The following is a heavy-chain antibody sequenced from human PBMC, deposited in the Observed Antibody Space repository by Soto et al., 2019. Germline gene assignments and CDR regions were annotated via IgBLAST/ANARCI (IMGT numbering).Heavy chain of an antibody. V-gene: IGHV4-59*01. Sequence: PSEALSLTCTVSGVSIITSYWSWIRQPPGKGPEWIGYIYYTGSTRYNPSLKSRVTISVDTSKSQFSLKLSSVTAADTAVYYCARPDLVSGFAYSYHYLDVWGKGTTVTVSS. J-gene: IGHJ6*03. D-gene: IGHD1-26*01. CDR1: GVSIITSY. CDR2: IYYTGST. CDR3: ARPDLVSGFAYSYHYLDV.